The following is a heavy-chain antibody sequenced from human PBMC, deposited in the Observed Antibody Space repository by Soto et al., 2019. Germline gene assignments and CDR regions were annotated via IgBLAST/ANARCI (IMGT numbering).Heavy chain of an antibody. CDR2: ISYTGSA. J-gene: IGHJ6*02. D-gene: IGHD4-17*01. CDR1: GGSINYSY. Sequence: ETLSLTCTVSGGSINYSYWTWIRQPPGKGLEWIGYISYTGSANYNASLKSRLTISVDTSKNQFSLKLSSVTAADTALYYCARVNYGDYYYGMDVWGQGTTVTVSS. CDR3: ARVNYGDYYYGMDV. V-gene: IGHV4-59*01.